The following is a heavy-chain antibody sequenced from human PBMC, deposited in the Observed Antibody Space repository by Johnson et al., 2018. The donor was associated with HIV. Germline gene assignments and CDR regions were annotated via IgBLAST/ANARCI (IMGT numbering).Heavy chain of an antibody. CDR1: GFTFSSYG. J-gene: IGHJ3*02. V-gene: IGHV3-30*18. D-gene: IGHD3-3*01. CDR3: AKAGGPYYDFWSGIHAFDI. Sequence: QVQLVESGGGVVQPGRSLRLSCAASGFTFSSYGMHWVRQAPGKGLEWVAVISYDGSNKYYADSVKGRFTISRDNSKNTLYLQMNSLRAEDTAVHYCAKAGGPYYDFWSGIHAFDIWGQGTMVTVSS. CDR2: ISYDGSNK.